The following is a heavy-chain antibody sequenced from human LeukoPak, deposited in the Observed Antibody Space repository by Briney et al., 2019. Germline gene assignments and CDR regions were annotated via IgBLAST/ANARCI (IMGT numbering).Heavy chain of an antibody. CDR3: AISYSSSWCYFDY. Sequence: GESLKISCKGSGYSFTSYWIGWVRQMPGKGLEWMGIIYPGDSDTRYSPSFQGQVTISADKSISTAYLQWSSLKASDTAMYYCAISYSSSWCYFDYWGQGTLVTVSS. J-gene: IGHJ4*02. CDR1: GYSFTSYW. V-gene: IGHV5-51*01. D-gene: IGHD6-13*01. CDR2: IYPGDSDT.